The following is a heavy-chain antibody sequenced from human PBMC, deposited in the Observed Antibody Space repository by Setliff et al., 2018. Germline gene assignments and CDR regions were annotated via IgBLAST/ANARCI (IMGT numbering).Heavy chain of an antibody. CDR2: TYASGAT. V-gene: IGHV3-53*01. J-gene: IGHJ4*02. Sequence: GESLKISCAASGFTFSSFWMAWVRQSPGRGLEWVSVTYASGATNYADSVKGRFTISRDNSKNTLYLQMNSLRAEDTAVYYCRLWFEETSRDYWGQGTLVTAPQ. D-gene: IGHD3-10*01. CDR1: GFTFSSFW. CDR3: RLWFEETSRDY.